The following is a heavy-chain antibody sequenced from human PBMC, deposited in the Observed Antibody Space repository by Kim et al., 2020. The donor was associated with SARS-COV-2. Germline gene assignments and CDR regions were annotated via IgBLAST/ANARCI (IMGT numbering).Heavy chain of an antibody. J-gene: IGHJ6*02. CDR2: INPSGGST. Sequence: ASVKVSCKASGYTFTSYYMHWVRQAPGQGLEWMGIINPSGGSTSYAQKFQGRVTMTRDTSTSTVYMELSSLRSEDTAVYYCARVKWIQLWLRIGYYYGMDVWGQGTTVTVSS. CDR3: ARVKWIQLWLRIGYYYGMDV. V-gene: IGHV1-46*01. CDR1: GYTFTSYY. D-gene: IGHD5-18*01.